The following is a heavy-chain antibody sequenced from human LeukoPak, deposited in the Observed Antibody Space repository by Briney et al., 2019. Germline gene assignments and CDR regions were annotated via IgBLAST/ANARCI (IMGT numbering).Heavy chain of an antibody. J-gene: IGHJ4*02. CDR1: GFTFSNYA. V-gene: IGHV3-23*01. Sequence: GGSLRLSCVASGFTFSNYAMSWVRQAPGKGLEWVSAITGSGGITYYADSVKGRFTISRDNSKNTLYLQMNSLRAEDTAVYYCAKWGDYDVLTGYYDPDYWGQGTLVTISS. D-gene: IGHD3-9*01. CDR2: ITGSGGIT. CDR3: AKWGDYDVLTGYYDPDY.